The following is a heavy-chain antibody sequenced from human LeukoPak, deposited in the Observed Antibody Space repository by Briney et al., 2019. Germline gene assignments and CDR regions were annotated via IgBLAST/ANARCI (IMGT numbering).Heavy chain of an antibody. CDR2: IKQDGSEK. D-gene: IGHD2-15*01. J-gene: IGHJ4*02. CDR1: GITFRSYG. V-gene: IGHV3-7*01. Sequence: GGSLRLSCAASGITFRSYGMHWVRQAPGKGLEWVANIKQDGSEKYYVDSVKGRFTISRDNAKSSLYLQMNSLRAEDTAVYYCARRYFDLWGQGTLVTVSS. CDR3: ARRYFDL.